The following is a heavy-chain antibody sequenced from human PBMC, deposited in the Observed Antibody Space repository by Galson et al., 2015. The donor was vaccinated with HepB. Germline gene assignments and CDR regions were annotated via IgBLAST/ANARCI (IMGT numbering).Heavy chain of an antibody. CDR1: GFTFGDYA. Sequence: SLRLSCAASGFTFGDYAMSWFRQAPGKGLEWVGFIRSKAYGGTTEYAASVKGRFTISRDDSKSIAYLQMNSLKTEDTAVYYCTRDRRLRYQPGYCSGGSCYFDYWGQGTLVTVSS. CDR2: IRSKAYGGTT. CDR3: TRDRRLRYQPGYCSGGSCYFDY. J-gene: IGHJ4*02. D-gene: IGHD2-15*01. V-gene: IGHV3-49*03.